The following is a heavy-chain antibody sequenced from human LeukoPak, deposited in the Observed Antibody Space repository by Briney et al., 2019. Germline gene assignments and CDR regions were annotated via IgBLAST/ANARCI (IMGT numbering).Heavy chain of an antibody. CDR2: INPNSGGT. J-gene: IGHJ3*02. V-gene: IGHV1-2*02. Sequence: ASVKVSCKASGYTFTGYNIHWVRQAPGQGLEWMGWINPNSGGTNYAQKFQGRVTMTRDTSISTAYMELSRLRSDDTAVYYCARDVRDSYCSGGSCYSDAFDIWGQGTMVTVSS. CDR3: ARDVRDSYCSGGSCYSDAFDI. CDR1: GYTFTGYN. D-gene: IGHD2-15*01.